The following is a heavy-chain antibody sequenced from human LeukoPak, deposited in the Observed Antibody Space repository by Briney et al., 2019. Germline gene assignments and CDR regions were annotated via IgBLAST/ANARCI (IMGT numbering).Heavy chain of an antibody. J-gene: IGHJ5*02. Sequence: SVKVSCKASGGTFSSYTISWVRQAPGQGLEWMGRIIPILGIANYAQKFQGRVTITADESTSTAYMELSSLRSEDTAVYYCARGGITMVRGASPYNWFDPWGQGTLVTVSS. CDR1: GGTFSSYT. D-gene: IGHD3-10*01. V-gene: IGHV1-69*02. CDR3: ARGGITMVRGASPYNWFDP. CDR2: IIPILGIA.